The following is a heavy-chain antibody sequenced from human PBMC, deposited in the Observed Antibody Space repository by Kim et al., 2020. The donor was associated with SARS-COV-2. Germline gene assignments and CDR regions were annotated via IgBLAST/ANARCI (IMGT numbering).Heavy chain of an antibody. D-gene: IGHD6-19*01. J-gene: IGHJ4*02. Sequence: GESLKISCKGSGYSFTSYWIGWVRQMPGKGLEWMGIIYPGDSDTRYSPSFQGQVTISADKSISTAYLQWSSLKASDTAMYYCARQIGVAGFEGMSADYWGQGTLVTVSS. CDR2: IYPGDSDT. V-gene: IGHV5-51*01. CDR3: ARQIGVAGFEGMSADY. CDR1: GYSFTSYW.